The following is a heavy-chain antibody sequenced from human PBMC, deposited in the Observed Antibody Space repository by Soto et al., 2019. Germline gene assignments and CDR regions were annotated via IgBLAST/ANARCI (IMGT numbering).Heavy chain of an antibody. CDR3: ARTGPTTVTDFDY. D-gene: IGHD4-17*01. V-gene: IGHV4-34*01. Sequence: SETLSLTCAVYGGSFSGYYYTWIRQSPGKGLEWIGEINHGGVTSYNPSLKSRVTISVDTSKNQFSLKLSSVTAADTAVYYCARTGPTTVTDFDYWGQGTLVTVSS. CDR1: GGSFSGYY. CDR2: INHGGVT. J-gene: IGHJ4*02.